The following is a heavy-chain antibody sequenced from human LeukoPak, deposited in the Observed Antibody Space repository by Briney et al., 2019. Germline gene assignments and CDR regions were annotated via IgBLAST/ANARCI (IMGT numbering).Heavy chain of an antibody. CDR1: GGSISSSSYY. J-gene: IGHJ4*02. V-gene: IGHV4-39*01. Sequence: SETLSLTCTVSGGSISSSSYYWGWIRQPPGKGLEWTGSIYYSGSTYYNPSLKSRVTISVDTSKNQFSLKLSSVTAADTAVYYCASVPGGYWGQGTLVTVSS. CDR2: IYYSGST. D-gene: IGHD3-10*01. CDR3: ASVPGGY.